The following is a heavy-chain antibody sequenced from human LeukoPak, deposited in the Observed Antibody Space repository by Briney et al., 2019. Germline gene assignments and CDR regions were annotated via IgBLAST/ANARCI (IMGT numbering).Heavy chain of an antibody. V-gene: IGHV1-2*02. Sequence: GASVKVSCKASGYTFTGYYMHWVRQAPGQGLEWMGWINPNSGGTNYAQKFQGRVTMTRDTSISTAYMELSRLRSDDTAVYYCARGVVTATFYYYTDVWGKGTTVTVSS. CDR2: INPNSGGT. CDR1: GYTFTGYY. J-gene: IGHJ6*03. CDR3: ARGVVTATFYYYTDV. D-gene: IGHD2-15*01.